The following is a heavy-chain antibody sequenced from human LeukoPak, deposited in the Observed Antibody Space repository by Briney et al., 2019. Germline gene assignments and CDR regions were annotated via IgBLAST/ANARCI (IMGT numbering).Heavy chain of an antibody. Sequence: ASVKVSCKVSGYTLTELSMHWVRQAPGKGLEWMGGFDPEDGETIYAQKFQGRVTTTEDTSTDTAYMELSSLRSEDTAVYYCATTRCSSTSCYIPRWFDPWGQGTLVTVSS. CDR1: GYTLTELS. CDR3: ATTRCSSTSCYIPRWFDP. J-gene: IGHJ5*02. V-gene: IGHV1-24*01. D-gene: IGHD2-2*02. CDR2: FDPEDGET.